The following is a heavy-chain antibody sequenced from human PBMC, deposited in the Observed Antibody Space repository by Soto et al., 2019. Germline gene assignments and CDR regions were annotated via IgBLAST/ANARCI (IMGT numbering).Heavy chain of an antibody. CDR2: ISGSGGST. J-gene: IGHJ6*03. CDR1: GFTFSSYA. Sequence: GGSLRLSCAASGFTFSSYAMSWVRQAPGKGLEWVSAISGSGGSTYYADSVKGRFTISRDNSKNTLYLQMNSLSAEDTDVYYCANTYVDLGYSGYDPTPYYYYMDVWGKGTTVTVSS. CDR3: ANTYVDLGYSGYDPTPYYYYMDV. V-gene: IGHV3-23*01. D-gene: IGHD5-12*01.